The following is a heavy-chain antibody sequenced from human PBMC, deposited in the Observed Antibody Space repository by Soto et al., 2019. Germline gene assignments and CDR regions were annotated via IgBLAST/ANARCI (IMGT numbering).Heavy chain of an antibody. CDR1: GFSLSTSGVG. Sequence: SGPTLVNPTQTLTLTCTFSGFSLSTSGVGVDWIRQPPGKALEWLALIYWDDDKRYSPSLKSRLTITKDTSKNQVVLTMTNMDPVDTATYYCASWSSSSPREYFDYWGQGTLVTVSS. CDR2: IYWDDDK. J-gene: IGHJ4*02. D-gene: IGHD6-13*01. CDR3: ASWSSSSPREYFDY. V-gene: IGHV2-5*02.